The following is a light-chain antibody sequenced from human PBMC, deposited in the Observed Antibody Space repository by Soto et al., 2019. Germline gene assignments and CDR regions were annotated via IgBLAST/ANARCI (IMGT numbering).Light chain of an antibody. V-gene: IGKV3-15*01. CDR3: QQYNNWPPIT. Sequence: EIVMTLSAATLSVSPGQRATLVCRASQSVSIKLAWYQQKPGQAPRLLVYDTSTRATGIPARFSGSGSGTEFTPTISSLQSEDFAVYYCQQYNNWPPITFGQGTRLEIK. CDR1: QSVSIK. CDR2: DTS. J-gene: IGKJ5*01.